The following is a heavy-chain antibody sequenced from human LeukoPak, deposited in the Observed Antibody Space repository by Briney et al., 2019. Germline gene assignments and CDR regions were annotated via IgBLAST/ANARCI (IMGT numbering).Heavy chain of an antibody. CDR1: GDSVSSTNVG. Sequence: SQTLSLTCAISGDSVSSTNVGWNWIRQSPSSGLEWLGRTYYRSQFYHDYADSVKGRITITPDTSKNQFSLQLSSLTPDDTAVYYCARGTAFDIWGQGTMVTVSS. D-gene: IGHD1-14*01. CDR2: TYYRSQFYH. CDR3: ARGTAFDI. J-gene: IGHJ3*02. V-gene: IGHV6-1*01.